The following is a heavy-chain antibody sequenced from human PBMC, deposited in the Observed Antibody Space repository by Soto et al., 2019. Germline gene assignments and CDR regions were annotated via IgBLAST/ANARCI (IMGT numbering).Heavy chain of an antibody. Sequence: QVQLQESGPGLVKPSETLSLTCAVSGDSISSYYFFWIRQPPGKGLESIGYLYYGRSANYNPSLKSRVTLSVDTSTNQCSLTLSSMTAADTAVYYCALRSMAVVPEYWGQGTLVTVSS. D-gene: IGHD3-22*01. J-gene: IGHJ4*02. CDR3: ALRSMAVVPEY. CDR1: GDSISSYY. V-gene: IGHV4-59*01. CDR2: LYYGRSA.